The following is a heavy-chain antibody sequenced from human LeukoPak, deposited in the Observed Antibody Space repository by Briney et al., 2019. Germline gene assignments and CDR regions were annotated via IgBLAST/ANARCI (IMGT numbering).Heavy chain of an antibody. Sequence: SETLSLTCTVSGDSISNYYWSWIRQPPGKGLEWIGYIYYSGSTNYNPSLKSRVTISVDTSKNQFSLKLSSVTAADTAVYYCARDGGSGWYGIYYYYGMDVWGQGTTVTVSS. V-gene: IGHV4-59*01. D-gene: IGHD6-19*01. CDR3: ARDGGSGWYGIYYYYGMDV. CDR2: IYYSGST. J-gene: IGHJ6*02. CDR1: GDSISNYY.